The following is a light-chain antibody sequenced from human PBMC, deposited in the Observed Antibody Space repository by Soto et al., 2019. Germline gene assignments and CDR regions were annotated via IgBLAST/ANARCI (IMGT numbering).Light chain of an antibody. CDR1: QSVSYSSNNNNY. CDR2: WAS. V-gene: IGKV4-1*01. CDR3: QQYYRSPPYT. Sequence: DIVMTQSPDSLAVSLGERASINCKSSQSVSYSSNNNNYLAWYQQKPGQPPKLLFYWASTRESGVPDRFSGSGSGTDFTLTIRSLQAEDVPVYYFQQYYRSPPYTFGQGTRLEIK. J-gene: IGKJ2*01.